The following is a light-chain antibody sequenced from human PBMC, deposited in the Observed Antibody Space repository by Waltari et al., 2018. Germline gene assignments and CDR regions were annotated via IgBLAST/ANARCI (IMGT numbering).Light chain of an antibody. CDR2: GAS. V-gene: IGKV3-20*01. CDR3: QQYGSSLGT. J-gene: IGKJ1*01. CDR1: QSGSSNY. Sequence: EIVLTQSPGTLSLSPGERPTLSCRASQSGSSNYLAWYQQKPGQAPRLLIYGASSRATGIPDRFIGSGSETDFTLTITRLEPEDFAMYYCQQYGSSLGTFGQGTKVEIK.